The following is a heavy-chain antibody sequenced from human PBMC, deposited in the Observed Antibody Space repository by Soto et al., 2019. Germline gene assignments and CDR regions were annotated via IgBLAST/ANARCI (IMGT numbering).Heavy chain of an antibody. CDR3: AKDLYSSGWYGRNYYGMDV. CDR2: ISYDGSNK. V-gene: IGHV3-30*18. CDR1: GFTFSSYG. Sequence: QVQLVESGGGVVQPGRSLRLSCAASGFTFSSYGMHWVRQAPGKGLEWVAVISYDGSNKYYADSVKGRFTISRDNSKKPLYLQMNSLRAEDTAVYYCAKDLYSSGWYGRNYYGMDVWGQGTTVTVSS. J-gene: IGHJ6*02. D-gene: IGHD6-19*01.